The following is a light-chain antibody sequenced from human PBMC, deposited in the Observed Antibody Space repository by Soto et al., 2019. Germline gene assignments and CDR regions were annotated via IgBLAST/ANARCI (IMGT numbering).Light chain of an antibody. CDR2: DAS. J-gene: IGKJ1*01. V-gene: IGKV1-33*01. CDR1: QDISNY. CDR3: QQYNNYWT. Sequence: DIQMTQSPSSLSASVGDRVTITCQASQDISNYLNWYQQKPGKAPKLLIYDASNLETGVPSRFSGSGSATEFTLTISSLQPDDFATYYCQQYNNYWTFGQGTKVDIK.